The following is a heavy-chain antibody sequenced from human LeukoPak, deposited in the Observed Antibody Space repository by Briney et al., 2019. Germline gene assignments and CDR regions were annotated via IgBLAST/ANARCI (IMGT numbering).Heavy chain of an antibody. CDR2: INPSGGST. D-gene: IGHD4-17*01. Sequence: ASVKVSCKASGYTFTGYYMHWVRQAPGQGLEWMGIINPSGGSTSYAQKFQGRVTMTRDTSTSTVYMELSSLRSEDTAVYYCARASTTVTTLLRNNWFDPWGQGTLVTVSS. J-gene: IGHJ5*02. V-gene: IGHV1-46*01. CDR3: ARASTTVTTLLRNNWFDP. CDR1: GYTFTGYY.